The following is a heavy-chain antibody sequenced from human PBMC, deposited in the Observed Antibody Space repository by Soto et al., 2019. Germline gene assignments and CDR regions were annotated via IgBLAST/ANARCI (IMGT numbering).Heavy chain of an antibody. Sequence: GGPLRLSCAASGFTFSSYAMSWVRQAPGKGLEWVSAISGSGGSTYYADSVKGRFTISRDNSKNTLYLQMNSLRAEDTAVYYCAKKPDYYDSSGYPRWGQGTLVTVSS. CDR2: ISGSGGST. D-gene: IGHD3-22*01. V-gene: IGHV3-23*01. CDR1: GFTFSSYA. CDR3: AKKPDYYDSSGYPR. J-gene: IGHJ4*02.